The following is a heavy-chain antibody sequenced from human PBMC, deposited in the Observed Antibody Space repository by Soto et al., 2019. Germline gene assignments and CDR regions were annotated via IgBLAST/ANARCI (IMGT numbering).Heavy chain of an antibody. CDR2: IYWNDDK. J-gene: IGHJ5*02. Sequence: SGPTLVKPTQTLTLTCTFSGFSLSTSGVGVGWIRQPPGKALEWLALIYWNDDKRYSPSLKSRLTITKDTPKNQVVLKITNMDPVDTATYYCAHSGRYFLIDLTPRDPKNWFDPWGQGTLVTVSS. CDR3: AHSGRYFLIDLTPRDPKNWFDP. V-gene: IGHV2-5*01. CDR1: GFSLSTSGVG. D-gene: IGHD3-22*01.